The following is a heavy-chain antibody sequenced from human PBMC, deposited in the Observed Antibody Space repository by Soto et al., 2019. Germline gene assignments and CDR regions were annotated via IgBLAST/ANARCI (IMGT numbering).Heavy chain of an antibody. CDR2: IYSGGST. CDR3: ARERYSYGYDY. Sequence: LWGSLRLSCAASGFTVSSNYMSWVRQAPGKGLEWVSVIYSGGSTYYADSVKGRFTISRDNSKNTLYLQMNSLRAEDTAVYYCARERYSYGYDYWGQGTLVTVSS. CDR1: GFTVSSNY. J-gene: IGHJ4*02. V-gene: IGHV3-53*01. D-gene: IGHD5-18*01.